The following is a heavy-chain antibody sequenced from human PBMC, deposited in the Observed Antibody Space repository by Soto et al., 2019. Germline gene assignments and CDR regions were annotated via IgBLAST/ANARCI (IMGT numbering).Heavy chain of an antibody. Sequence: QVQLQESGPGLVKPSQTLSLTCTVSGGSISNVNYCWSWIRQSPDKGLEWIGHISDGGSTSNNPSPRSRLTILVDTSKNQFSLTLRSVSAADTAVYYCTRGPSGDKVDYWGQGILVTVSS. CDR2: ISDGGST. CDR1: GGSISNVNYC. V-gene: IGHV4-30-4*01. CDR3: TRGPSGDKVDY. D-gene: IGHD7-27*01. J-gene: IGHJ4*02.